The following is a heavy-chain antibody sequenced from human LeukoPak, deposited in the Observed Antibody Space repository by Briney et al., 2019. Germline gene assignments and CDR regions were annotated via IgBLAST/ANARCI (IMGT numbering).Heavy chain of an antibody. Sequence: GSSVKVSCKASGGTFSSYAISWVRQAPGQGLEWMGGIIPIFGTANYAQKFQGRVTITTDESTSTAYMELSSLRSEDTAVYYCAREGDSYDAFDIWGQGTMVTVSS. CDR1: GGTFSSYA. CDR3: AREGDSYDAFDI. J-gene: IGHJ3*02. CDR2: IIPIFGTA. V-gene: IGHV1-69*05. D-gene: IGHD5-18*01.